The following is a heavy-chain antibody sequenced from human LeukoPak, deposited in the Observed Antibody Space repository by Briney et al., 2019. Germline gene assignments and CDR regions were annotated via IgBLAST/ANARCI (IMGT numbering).Heavy chain of an antibody. V-gene: IGHV4-34*01. J-gene: IGHJ6*02. CDR1: GFPFSEYS. CDR2: INHSGRT. Sequence: PGGSLRLSCAASGFPFSEYSMNWVRQAPGKGLEWVGEINHSGRTYYNPSLKSRVTISVDTSKNQFSLNLSSVTAADTAVYYCARDVVVVPAAIHYGMDVWGQGTTVTVSS. D-gene: IGHD2-2*01. CDR3: ARDVVVVPAAIHYGMDV.